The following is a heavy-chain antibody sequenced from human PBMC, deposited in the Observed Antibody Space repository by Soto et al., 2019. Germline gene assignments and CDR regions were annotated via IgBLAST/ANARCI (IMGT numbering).Heavy chain of an antibody. V-gene: IGHV3-30*18. J-gene: IGHJ6*02. CDR3: AKEDGRFNYYGSGSYYFTRPYYYGMDV. CDR1: GFTFSSYG. Sequence: GGSLRLSCAASGFTFSSYGMHWVRQAPGKGLEWVAVISYDGSNKYYADSVKGRFTISRDNSKNTLYLQMNSLRAEDTAVYYCAKEDGRFNYYGSGSYYFTRPYYYGMDVWGQGTKVTVSS. CDR2: ISYDGSNK. D-gene: IGHD3-10*01.